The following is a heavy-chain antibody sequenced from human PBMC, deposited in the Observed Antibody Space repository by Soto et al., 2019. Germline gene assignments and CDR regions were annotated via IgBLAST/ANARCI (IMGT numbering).Heavy chain of an antibody. Sequence: LPSASSWVSLSADGMNWVRQAPGKGLYWVSGISSGATTTYYADSVKGRFTVSRDKSRSIVYLEMKSLRVEDTALYYCVTGETTYYHWGQGALVTVSS. J-gene: IGHJ4*02. CDR1: WVSLSADG. CDR2: ISSGATTT. D-gene: IGHD7-27*01. V-gene: IGHV3-23*01. CDR3: VTGETTYYH.